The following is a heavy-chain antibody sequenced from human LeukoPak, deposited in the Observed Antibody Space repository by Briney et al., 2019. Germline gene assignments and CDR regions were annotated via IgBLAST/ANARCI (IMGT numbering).Heavy chain of an antibody. J-gene: IGHJ4*02. CDR1: GYTFTGYY. CDR3: ASGPRTNYGSLGDYYFDY. CDR2: INPNSGGT. D-gene: IGHD3-10*01. Sequence: ASVKVSCKASGYTFTGYYMHWVRQAPGQGLEWMGWINPNSGGTNYAQKFQGRVTMTRDTSISTAYMELSSLRSDDTAVFYCASGPRTNYGSLGDYYFDYWGQGTLVTVSS. V-gene: IGHV1-2*02.